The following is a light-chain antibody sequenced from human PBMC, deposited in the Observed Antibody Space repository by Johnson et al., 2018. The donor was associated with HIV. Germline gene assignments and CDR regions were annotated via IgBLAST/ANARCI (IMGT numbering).Light chain of an antibody. CDR1: SSNIGNNY. V-gene: IGLV1-51*01. J-gene: IGLJ1*01. Sequence: QSVLTQPPSVSAAPGQKVTISCSGSSSNIGNNYVSWYQQLPGTAPKLLIYDNNKRPSGIPDRFYGSKSGTSATLGITGLQTGAEADYYCGTWDSSLSVDVCGTATKVTVL. CDR2: DNN. CDR3: GTWDSSLSVDV.